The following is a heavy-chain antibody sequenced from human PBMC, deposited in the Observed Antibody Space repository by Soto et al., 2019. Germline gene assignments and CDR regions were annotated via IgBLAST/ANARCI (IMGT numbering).Heavy chain of an antibody. Sequence: QVRLVQSGTEVKKPGSSVKVSCQASGDTFSKYAIXWVRXXXXXGXXWMGGIIPIFGAPNHAQKFQGRVTITADESTTTVYMELTRLTSEDTAVYYCAGSPEWSYALNEAVISTFGFYWGQGTLVTVSS. D-gene: IGHD3-3*01. CDR1: GDTFSKYA. V-gene: IGHV1-69*01. CDR2: IIPIFGAP. J-gene: IGHJ4*02. CDR3: AGSPEWSYALNEAVISTFGFY.